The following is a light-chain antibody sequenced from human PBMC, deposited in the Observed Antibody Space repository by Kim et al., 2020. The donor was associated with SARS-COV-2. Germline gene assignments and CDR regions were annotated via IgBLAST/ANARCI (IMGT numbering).Light chain of an antibody. CDR3: QQSHSTPWLT. CDR1: QSIGTR. Sequence: SVGDRVTIACRASQSIGTRLNWDQQRPGKAPKLLIYAASSLQSGVPPRFSGTGSGTDFTLTISSLQPEDFATYYCQQSHSTPWLTFGGGTKVDIK. CDR2: AAS. V-gene: IGKV1-39*01. J-gene: IGKJ4*01.